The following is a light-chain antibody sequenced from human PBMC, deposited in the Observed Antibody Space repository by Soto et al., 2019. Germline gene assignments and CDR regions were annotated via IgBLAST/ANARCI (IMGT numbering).Light chain of an antibody. Sequence: QSALTQPASVSGSPGQSITISCTGTSSDVGNYDLVSWYQQHPGKAPKLMIYEVSKRPSGVSNRFSGSKSGTSASLAIAGLQAEDEADYYCQSFDSSRSVWMFGGGTKLTVL. CDR2: EVS. CDR3: QSFDSSRSVWM. V-gene: IGLV2-14*02. J-gene: IGLJ3*02. CDR1: SSDVGNYDL.